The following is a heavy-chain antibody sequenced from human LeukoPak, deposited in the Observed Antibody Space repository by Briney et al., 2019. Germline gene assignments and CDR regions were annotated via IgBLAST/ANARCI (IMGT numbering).Heavy chain of an antibody. Sequence: GASVKVSCKASGYTFTSYDINWVRQATGQGLEWMGWMNPNSGNTGYAQKFQGRVTITTDESTSTAYMELSSLRSEDTAVYYCASKSNYGPFDYWGQGTLVTVSS. CDR2: MNPNSGNT. D-gene: IGHD4-17*01. CDR3: ASKSNYGPFDY. J-gene: IGHJ4*02. CDR1: GYTFTSYD. V-gene: IGHV1-8*03.